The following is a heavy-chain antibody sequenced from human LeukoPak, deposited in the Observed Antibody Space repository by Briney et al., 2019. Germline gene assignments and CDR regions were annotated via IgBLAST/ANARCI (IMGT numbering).Heavy chain of an antibody. CDR1: GFTFSSYA. Sequence: GGSLRLSCAASGFTFSSYAMHWVRQAPGKGLEWVAVIPYDGSNKYYADSVKGRFTISRDNSKNTLYLQMNSLRAEDTAVYYCAREAGGYSYGYYFDYWGQGTLVTVSS. J-gene: IGHJ4*02. V-gene: IGHV3-30-3*01. CDR2: IPYDGSNK. D-gene: IGHD5-18*01. CDR3: AREAGGYSYGYYFDY.